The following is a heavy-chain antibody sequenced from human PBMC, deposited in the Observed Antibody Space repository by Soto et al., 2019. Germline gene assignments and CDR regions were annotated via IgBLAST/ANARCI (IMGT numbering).Heavy chain of an antibody. CDR1: GGTFRTSA. D-gene: IGHD5-18*01. Sequence: QVQLVQSGAEVKKPGSSVKVSCKTSGGTFRTSAISWVRQAPGQGLEWMGGIMPVFPTPDYAQKFQGRVTITADESTGTASMELSSLRSEDTAVYSCARDTARQQLGGNYYYIMDVWGQGTTVTVSS. V-gene: IGHV1-69*12. CDR3: ARDTARQQLGGNYYYIMDV. J-gene: IGHJ6*01. CDR2: IMPVFPTP.